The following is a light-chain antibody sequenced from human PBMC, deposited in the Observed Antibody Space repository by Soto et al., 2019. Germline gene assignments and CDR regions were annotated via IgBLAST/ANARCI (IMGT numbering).Light chain of an antibody. V-gene: IGKV4-1*01. CDR3: QQYIHWLWT. CDR1: QSVLYSSNNKNY. CDR2: WAS. J-gene: IGKJ1*01. Sequence: DIVMTQSPDSLAVSLGERATINCKSSQSVLYSSNNKNYLAWYQQKPGQPPKLLIYWASTRESGVPDRFSGSGSGTDFTLTISSLQSEDFAVYYCQQYIHWLWTFGQGTKVDIK.